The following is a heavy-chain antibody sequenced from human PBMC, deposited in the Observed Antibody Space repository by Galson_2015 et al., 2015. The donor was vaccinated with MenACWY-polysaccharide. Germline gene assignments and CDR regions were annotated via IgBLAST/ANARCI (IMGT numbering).Heavy chain of an antibody. J-gene: IGHJ4*02. CDR3: AKRAGDGVTVFATVPTAPES. CDR2: ISGSGNSA. CDR1: GFTFRSYP. Sequence: SLRLSCAASGFTFRSYPMNWVRQTPGKGLEWVSGISGSGNSAFYADSVRGRFTISRDNSKNTLYLQMNSLRADDTALYYCAKRAGDGVTVFATVPTAPESWGQGPLVTVSS. V-gene: IGHV3-23*01. D-gene: IGHD5-24*01.